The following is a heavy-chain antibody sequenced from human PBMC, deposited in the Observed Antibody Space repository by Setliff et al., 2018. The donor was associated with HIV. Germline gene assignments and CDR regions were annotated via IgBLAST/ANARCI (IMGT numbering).Heavy chain of an antibody. CDR3: AKDTDYGDYFDASDV. V-gene: IGHV3-9*01. D-gene: IGHD4-17*01. Sequence: GGSLRLSCAASGFTFGDYAMHWVRQAPGKGLEWVSGVSWNSGTIAYADSVKGRFTISRDNAKNSLYLQMNSLRAEDTALYYCAKDTDYGDYFDASDVWGQGTMVTVSS. J-gene: IGHJ3*01. CDR1: GFTFGDYA. CDR2: VSWNSGTI.